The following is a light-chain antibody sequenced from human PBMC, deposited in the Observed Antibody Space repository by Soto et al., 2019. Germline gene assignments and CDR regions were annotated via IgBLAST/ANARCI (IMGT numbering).Light chain of an antibody. CDR1: QNVSSN. Sequence: TVLTQSPGTLSLSPGERATLSCRASQNVSSNLLVWYQQHPGQAPRLLIYGASTRATGTPARFSGSGSGTDFTLTISSLQSEDFALYYCQQYNKWPLITFGQGTRLEIK. J-gene: IGKJ5*01. CDR3: QQYNKWPLIT. CDR2: GAS. V-gene: IGKV3D-15*01.